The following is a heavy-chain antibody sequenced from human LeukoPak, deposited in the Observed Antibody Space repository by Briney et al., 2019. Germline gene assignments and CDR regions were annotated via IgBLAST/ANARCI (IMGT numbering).Heavy chain of an antibody. CDR1: GCTFTSYD. J-gene: IGHJ4*02. V-gene: IGHV1-8*01. Sequence: ASVKVSCKASGCTFTSYDINWVRQATGQGLEWMGWMNPNSGNTGYAQKFQGRVTMTRNTSISTAYMELSSLRSEDTAVYYCARGNYDYVWGSHRSRRDFDYRGQGTLVTVSS. CDR3: ARGNYDYVWGSHRSRRDFDY. CDR2: MNPNSGNT. D-gene: IGHD3-16*02.